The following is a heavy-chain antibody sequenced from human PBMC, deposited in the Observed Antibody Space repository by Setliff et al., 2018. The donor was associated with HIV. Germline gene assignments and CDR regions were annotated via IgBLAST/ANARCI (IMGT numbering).Heavy chain of an antibody. CDR1: GGSTTSGGYY. V-gene: IGHV4-31*03. Sequence: SETLSLTCSVSGGSTTSGGYYWSWIRQHPGKGLEYIGHIYYSGSTYYNPSLKSRVTMSIDTSTQQFFLNVTSVTAADTAVYYCAGFSYNFWVYRFDHWGQGALVTVSS. CDR3: AGFSYNFWVYRFDH. CDR2: IYYSGST. J-gene: IGHJ4*02. D-gene: IGHD3-3*01.